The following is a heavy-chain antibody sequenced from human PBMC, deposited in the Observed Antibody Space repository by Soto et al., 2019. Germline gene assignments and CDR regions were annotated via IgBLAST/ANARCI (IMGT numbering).Heavy chain of an antibody. CDR2: IYYSGST. D-gene: IGHD6-13*01. V-gene: IGHV4-34*01. CDR1: GGSFSGYY. CDR3: ASVHRLEVRSRAAAGQQYYYGMEV. Sequence: PSDTLSLTCAVYGGSFSGYYWSLIRQPPGKGLEWIGSIYYSGSTYYDPPLKSRVAISVDKSKTQFSLKLSSVTAADTAVYYCASVHRLEVRSRAAAGQQYYYGMEVWGQGTTVTVSS. J-gene: IGHJ6*02.